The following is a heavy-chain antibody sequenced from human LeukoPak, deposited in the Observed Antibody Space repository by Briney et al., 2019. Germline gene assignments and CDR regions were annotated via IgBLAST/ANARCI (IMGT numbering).Heavy chain of an antibody. CDR3: ARHSRSGSGGYENAFDI. D-gene: IGHD5-12*01. CDR1: GGSISSSSYY. V-gene: IGHV4-39*01. Sequence: SSETLSLTCTVSGGSISSSSYYWDWIRQSPGKGLEWIGNIYSGGSTYYTPSLKSRVTIPVDTSKNQFSLKLSSVTAADTAIYFCARHSRSGSGGYENAFDIWGQGTMVTVSS. J-gene: IGHJ3*02. CDR2: IYSGGST.